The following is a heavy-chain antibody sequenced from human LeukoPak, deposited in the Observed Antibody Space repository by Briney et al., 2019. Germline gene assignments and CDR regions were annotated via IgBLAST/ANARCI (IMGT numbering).Heavy chain of an antibody. Sequence: PGGSLRLSCAASGFTFSSYAMSWVRQAPGKGLVWVSRINSDGSSTSYADSVKGRFTISRDNAKNTPYLQMNSLRAEDSAVYYCAKGPQEWSLDYFDYWGQGTLVTVSS. CDR1: GFTFSSYA. CDR2: INSDGSST. CDR3: AKGPQEWSLDYFDY. D-gene: IGHD3-3*01. J-gene: IGHJ4*02. V-gene: IGHV3-74*01.